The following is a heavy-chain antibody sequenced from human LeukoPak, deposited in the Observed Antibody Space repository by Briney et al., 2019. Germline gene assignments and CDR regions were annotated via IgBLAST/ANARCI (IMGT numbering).Heavy chain of an antibody. CDR2: ISNSGST. CDR1: GASISSNY. Sequence: PSETLSLTCTVSGASISSNYWSWIRQSPGKGLEWIGYISNSGSTNYNPSLKSRVTVSADTSKNQFSLKLSSVTAADTAVYFCARQRGYHYDSTTNRFSDLWGQGTRVTVSS. CDR3: ARQRGYHYDSTTNRFSDL. J-gene: IGHJ5*02. V-gene: IGHV4-59*08. D-gene: IGHD3-22*01.